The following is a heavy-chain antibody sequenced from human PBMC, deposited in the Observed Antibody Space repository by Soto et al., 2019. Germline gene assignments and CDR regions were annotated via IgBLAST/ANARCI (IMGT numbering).Heavy chain of an antibody. CDR3: AREVVGGGQNYYYYGMDV. J-gene: IGHJ6*02. D-gene: IGHD2-2*01. V-gene: IGHV3-30-3*01. Sequence: PGGSLRLSCAASGFTFSSYAMHWVRQAPGKGLEWVAVISYDGSNKYYADSVKGRFTISRDNSKNTLYLQMNSLRAEDTAVYYCAREVVGGGQNYYYYGMDVWGQGTTVTVSS. CDR2: ISYDGSNK. CDR1: GFTFSSYA.